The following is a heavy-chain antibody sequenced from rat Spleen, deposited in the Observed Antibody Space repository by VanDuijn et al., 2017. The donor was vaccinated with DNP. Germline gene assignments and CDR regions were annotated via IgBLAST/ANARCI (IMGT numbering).Heavy chain of an antibody. Sequence: EVQLVESGGGLVQPGRSLKLSCAASGFTFSDYNMAWVRQAPKKGLEWVATISYDGTVTYYRDSVKGRFTISRDNAKSTLYLQMDSLRSDDTATYYCTRRGHTTGLNWFVYWGQGTLVTVSS. J-gene: IGHJ3*01. CDR2: ISYDGTVT. CDR1: GFTFSDYN. V-gene: IGHV5-7*01. D-gene: IGHD1-9*01. CDR3: TRRGHTTGLNWFVY.